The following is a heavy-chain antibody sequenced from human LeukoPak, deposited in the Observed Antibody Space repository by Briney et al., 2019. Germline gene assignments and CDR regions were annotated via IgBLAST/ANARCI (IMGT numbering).Heavy chain of an antibody. CDR3: ARRTRKGGDRFRMDV. Sequence: GGSLRLSCAASGFTFSIYGMHWARQAPGKGLEWVVVIWYDGSNKYYADSVKGRFTISRDNSKNTLYLQMNSLRAEDTAVYYCARRTRKGGDRFRMDVWGQGPTVTVSS. J-gene: IGHJ6*02. V-gene: IGHV3-33*08. CDR2: IWYDGSNK. CDR1: GFTFSIYG. D-gene: IGHD2-21*02.